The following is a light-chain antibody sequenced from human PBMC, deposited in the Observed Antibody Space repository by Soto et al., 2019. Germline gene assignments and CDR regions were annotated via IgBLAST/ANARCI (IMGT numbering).Light chain of an antibody. J-gene: IGKJ4*01. CDR1: QDIAIY. Sequence: LYISLSSVSASVRDRVTITCRASQDIAIYLAWYQQKPGEAPKLLIYAASTLYGGVPSRFSGSGSGTDFALTITSLQAEDFATYYCQQLRMYPSTFGGGT. CDR2: AAS. V-gene: IGKV1-9*01. CDR3: QQLRMYPST.